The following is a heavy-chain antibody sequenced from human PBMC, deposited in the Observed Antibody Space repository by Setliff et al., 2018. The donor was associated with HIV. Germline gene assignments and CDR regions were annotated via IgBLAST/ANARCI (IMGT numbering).Heavy chain of an antibody. CDR3: ARQEYYYGSRTYYAFDI. D-gene: IGHD3-10*01. Sequence: SETLSLTCTVSGGSISSSSYYWGWIRQPPGKGLEWIGSIYYSGSTYYNPSLKSLVTISVDTSKNQLSLKLTSVTAADTAVFYCARQEYYYGSRTYYAFDIWGRGKNGHRLL. CDR1: GGSISSSSYY. J-gene: IGHJ3*02. V-gene: IGHV4-39*01. CDR2: IYYSGST.